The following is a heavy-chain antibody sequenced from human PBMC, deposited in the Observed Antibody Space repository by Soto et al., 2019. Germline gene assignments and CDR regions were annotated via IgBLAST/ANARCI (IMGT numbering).Heavy chain of an antibody. J-gene: IGHJ6*03. CDR1: GFAFKEYS. Sequence: QVQLVETGGGLVKPGGSLRLSCAASGFAFKEYSMTWIRQAPGKGLEWVSLMSGSGITIHYADSMKVRFTISRENAKNSLFLQMDSLRADDTAVYYWARLLSVSYEDYYYMAVWGKGTTVTGSS. V-gene: IGHV3-11*01. CDR3: ARLLSVSYEDYYYMAV. CDR2: MSGSGITI. D-gene: IGHD3-16*01.